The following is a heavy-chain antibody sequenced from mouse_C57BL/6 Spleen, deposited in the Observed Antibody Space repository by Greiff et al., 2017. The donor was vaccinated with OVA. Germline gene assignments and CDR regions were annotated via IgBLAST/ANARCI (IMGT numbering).Heavy chain of an antibody. CDR3: ARYGICDAMDY. CDR2: IRNKANGYTT. V-gene: IGHV7-3*01. J-gene: IGHJ4*01. Sequence: EVKLVESGGGLVQPGGSLSLSCAASGFTFTDYYMSWVRQPPGKALEWLGFIRNKANGYTTEYSASVKGRFTISRANSQSILYLQMNALRAKDSSTYYCARYGICDAMDYWGQGTSVTVSS. CDR1: GFTFTDYY.